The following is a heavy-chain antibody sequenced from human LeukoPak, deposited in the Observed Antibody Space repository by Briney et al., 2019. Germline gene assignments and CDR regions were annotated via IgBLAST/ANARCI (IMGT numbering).Heavy chain of an antibody. CDR2: INTNTGNP. Sequence: ASVKVSCKASGYTFTGYAMNWVRQAPGQGLEWMGWINTNTGNPTYAQGFTGRFVFSLDTSVSTAYLQISSLKAEDTAVYYCAASYYDFWSSPPGDYWGQGTLVTVSS. J-gene: IGHJ4*02. CDR1: GYTFTGYA. D-gene: IGHD3-3*01. V-gene: IGHV7-4-1*02. CDR3: AASYYDFWSSPPGDY.